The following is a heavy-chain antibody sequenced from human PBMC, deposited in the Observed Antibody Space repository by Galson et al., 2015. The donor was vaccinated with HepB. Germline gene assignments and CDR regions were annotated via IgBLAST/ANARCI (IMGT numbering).Heavy chain of an antibody. D-gene: IGHD6-19*01. J-gene: IGHJ4*02. V-gene: IGHV3-21*01. Sequence: SLRLSCAASGFSFSSYTMNWVRQAPGKGLEWVSSITSSSYCIYYADSVKGRFTISRDNAKNSLYLQMNSLRAEDTAVYYCARGTAVAGAIDYWGQGTLVTVSS. CDR2: ITSSSYCI. CDR3: ARGTAVAGAIDY. CDR1: GFSFSSYT.